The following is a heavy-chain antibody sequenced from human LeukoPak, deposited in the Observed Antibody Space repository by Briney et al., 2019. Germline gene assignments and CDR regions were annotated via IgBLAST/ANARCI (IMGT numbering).Heavy chain of an antibody. CDR2: ISSSSSYT. CDR3: ARVGLLGSGSPVFDY. D-gene: IGHD3-10*01. J-gene: IGHJ4*02. Sequence: GGSLRLSCAASGFTFSDYYMSWIRQAPGKGLEWVSYISSSSSYTNYADSVKGRFTISRDNAKNSLYLQTNSLRAEDTAVYYCARVGLLGSGSPVFDYWGQGTLVTVSS. V-gene: IGHV3-11*06. CDR1: GFTFSDYY.